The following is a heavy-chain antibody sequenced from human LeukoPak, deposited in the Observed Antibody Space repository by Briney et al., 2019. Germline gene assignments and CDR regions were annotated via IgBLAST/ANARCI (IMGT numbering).Heavy chain of an antibody. V-gene: IGHV1-2*02. CDR2: INPNSGGT. Sequence: ASVKVSCKASGYTFTGYYMHWVRQAPGQGLEWMGWINPNSGGTNYAQNFQGRVTMTRDTSISTAYMELSRLRSDDTAVYYCAREAARILGDYMDVWGKGTTVTVSS. CDR3: AREAARILGDYMDV. D-gene: IGHD5-18*01. J-gene: IGHJ6*03. CDR1: GYTFTGYY.